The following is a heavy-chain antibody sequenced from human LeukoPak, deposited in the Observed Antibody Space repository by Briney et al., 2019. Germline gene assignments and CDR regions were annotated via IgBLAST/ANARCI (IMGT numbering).Heavy chain of an antibody. V-gene: IGHV3-7*01. J-gene: IGHJ4*02. CDR1: GFSFSNFW. Sequence: GGSLRLSCAASGFSFSNFWMSWVRQAPGRGLEWVANIGQDGSERYYVDSVKGRITISRDNAKNSLFLQMDSLRAEDTAVYYCARDHNYAFDNWGQGTLVSVAS. D-gene: IGHD1-1*01. CDR2: IGQDGSER. CDR3: ARDHNYAFDN.